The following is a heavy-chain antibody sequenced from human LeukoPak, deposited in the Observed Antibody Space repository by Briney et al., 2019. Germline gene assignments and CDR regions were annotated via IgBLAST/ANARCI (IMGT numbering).Heavy chain of an antibody. CDR1: DYTFSNYG. V-gene: IGHV1-46*01. CDR2: INPSGDST. J-gene: IGHJ4*02. D-gene: IGHD4-11*01. Sequence: ASVKVSCKSYDYTFSNYGISWVRQAPGQGLEWMGIINPSGDSTNYAQKFRGRVTMTGDTSTSTVYMELSSLRSEDTAMYYCARVTRTTRALDYWGQGTLVTVSS. CDR3: ARVTRTTRALDY.